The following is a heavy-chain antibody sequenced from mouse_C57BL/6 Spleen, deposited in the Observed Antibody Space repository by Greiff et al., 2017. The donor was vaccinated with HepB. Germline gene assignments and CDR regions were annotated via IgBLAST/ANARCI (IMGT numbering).Heavy chain of an antibody. CDR2: ISYDGSN. V-gene: IGHV3-6*01. CDR1: GYSITSGYY. Sequence: VQLQESGPGLVKPSQSLSLTCSVTGYSITSGYYWNWIRQFPGNKLEWMGYISYDGSNNYNPSLKNRISITRDTSKNQFFLKLNSVTTEDTATYYCAAFYYDYEGFAYWGQGTLVTVSA. D-gene: IGHD2-4*01. CDR3: AAFYYDYEGFAY. J-gene: IGHJ3*01.